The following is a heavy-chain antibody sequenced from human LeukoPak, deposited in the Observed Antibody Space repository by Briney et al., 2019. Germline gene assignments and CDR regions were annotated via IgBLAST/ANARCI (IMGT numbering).Heavy chain of an antibody. J-gene: IGHJ4*02. V-gene: IGHV1-18*01. D-gene: IGHD2-2*01. CDR2: ISAYNGNT. Sequence: ASVKVSCKASGYTFTSYGISWVRQAPGQGLRWMGGISAYNGNTNYAQKLQGRVTMTTDTSTSTAYMELRSLRSDDTAVYYCARVRILHCSSTSCYCDYWGQGTLVTVSS. CDR1: GYTFTSYG. CDR3: ARVRILHCSSTSCYCDY.